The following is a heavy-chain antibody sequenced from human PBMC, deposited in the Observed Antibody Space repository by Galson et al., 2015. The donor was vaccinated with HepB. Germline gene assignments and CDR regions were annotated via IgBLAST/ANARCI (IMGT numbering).Heavy chain of an antibody. Sequence: SVKVSCKASGGTFSSYAISWVRQAPGQGLEWMGGIIPIFGIANYAQKFQGRATITADKSTSTAYMELSSLRSDDTAVYYCARGQRRSGYYYYYMDVWGKGTTVTVSS. D-gene: IGHD6-25*01. CDR2: IIPIFGIA. J-gene: IGHJ6*03. V-gene: IGHV1-69*10. CDR1: GGTFSSYA. CDR3: ARGQRRSGYYYYYMDV.